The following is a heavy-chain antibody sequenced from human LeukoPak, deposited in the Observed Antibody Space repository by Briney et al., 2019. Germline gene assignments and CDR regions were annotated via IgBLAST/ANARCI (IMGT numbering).Heavy chain of an antibody. V-gene: IGHV4-39*01. D-gene: IGHD5-18*01. Sequence: SETLSLTCTLPGGSTSSSSYYWGWIRQPPGEGLEWIGSIYYIGSAYYYPSLKSRVTISVDTSKNQSSLKLSYVPAADTAVYYCARHQGLRRQRPQFDYWGQGTLVRVSS. J-gene: IGHJ4*02. CDR2: IYYIGSA. CDR1: GGSTSSSSYY. CDR3: ARHQGLRRQRPQFDY.